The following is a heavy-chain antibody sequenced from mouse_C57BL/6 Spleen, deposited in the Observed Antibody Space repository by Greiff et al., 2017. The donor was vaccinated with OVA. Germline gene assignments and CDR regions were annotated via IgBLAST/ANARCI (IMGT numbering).Heavy chain of an antibody. CDR1: GYSITSGYY. D-gene: IGHD4-1*01. V-gene: IGHV3-6*01. CDR3: ARELGSLDD. Sequence: EVQLQESGPGLVKPSQSLSLSCSVTGYSITSGYYWNWIRQFPGNKLEWMCYIRYDGSNNYNPSLKNRNSITRDTSKNQFFLKLNSVTTEDTATYYCARELGSLDDWGQGTTLTVSS. J-gene: IGHJ2*01. CDR2: IRYDGSN.